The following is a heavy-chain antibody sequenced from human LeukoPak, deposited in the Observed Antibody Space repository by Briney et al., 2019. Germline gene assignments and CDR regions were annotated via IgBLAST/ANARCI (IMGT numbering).Heavy chain of an antibody. CDR3: AKARSGGLWHPLDY. J-gene: IGHJ4*02. Sequence: GGSLRLSCAASGLTFSTYAMSWVRQAPGKGLEWVSGISGSDSYTYYADSVKGRVTISRDNSKNTLFLYMNSLRSEDTAVYYCAKARSGGLWHPLDYWGQGTLVTVSS. CDR1: GLTFSTYA. D-gene: IGHD3-10*01. V-gene: IGHV3-23*01. CDR2: ISGSDSYT.